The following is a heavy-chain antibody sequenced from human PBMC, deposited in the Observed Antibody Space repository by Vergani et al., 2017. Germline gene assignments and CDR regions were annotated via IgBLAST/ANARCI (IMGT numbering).Heavy chain of an antibody. D-gene: IGHD1-1*01. CDR2: IYPADSDT. CDR3: ARHTTYTDS. V-gene: IGHV5-51*01. J-gene: IGHJ4*02. CDR1: EYSFGNYW. Sequence: EVELVQSGPEMRKPGEFLKISCKGSEYSFGNYWIGWVRQRPGKGLEWMGIIYPADSDTRYSPSFQGQVTISADKSISTAFLQWDSLKASDTALYYCARHTTYTDSWGQGTLVTVSS.